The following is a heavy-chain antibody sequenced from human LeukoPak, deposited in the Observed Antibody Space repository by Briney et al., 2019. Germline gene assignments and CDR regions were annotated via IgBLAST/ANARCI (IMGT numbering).Heavy chain of an antibody. CDR3: ARGPQFGDYGDYGGY. D-gene: IGHD4-17*01. J-gene: IGHJ4*02. Sequence: PGGSLRLSCAASGFTFSSYSMNWVRQAPGKGLEWVSYISSSSSTIYYADSVKGRFTISRDNAKNSLYLQMNSLRAEDTAVYYCARGPQFGDYGDYGGYWGQGTLVTVSS. CDR2: ISSSSSTI. CDR1: GFTFSSYS. V-gene: IGHV3-48*04.